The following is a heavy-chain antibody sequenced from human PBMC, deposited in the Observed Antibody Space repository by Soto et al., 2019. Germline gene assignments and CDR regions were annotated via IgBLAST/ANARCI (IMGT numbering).Heavy chain of an antibody. J-gene: IGHJ4*02. CDR1: GFTLRDYY. CDR3: AQSSSSGYLSY. CDR2: SRNKASGYTT. Sequence: EVQLVESGGGLVQPGGSLRLSCAASGFTLRDYYTDWVRQAPGKGLEWVGRSRNKASGYTTEYAASVKVRFTLSRDDSRNSLYLHMNSLKAEHTAVYFCAQSSSSGYLSYWGQGTLVTVSS. D-gene: IGHD6-6*01. V-gene: IGHV3-72*01.